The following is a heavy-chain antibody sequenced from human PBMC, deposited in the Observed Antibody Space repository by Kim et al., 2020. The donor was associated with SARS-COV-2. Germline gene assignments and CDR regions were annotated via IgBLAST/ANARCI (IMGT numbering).Heavy chain of an antibody. CDR1: GGSISSSSYY. CDR2: IYYSGST. CDR3: ARVRLVYGDYPWWFDP. J-gene: IGHJ5*02. V-gene: IGHV4-39*07. Sequence: SETLSLTCTVSGGSISSSSYYWGWIRQPPGKGLEWIGSIYYSGSTYYNPSLKSRVTISVDTSKNQFSLKLSSVTAADTAVYYCARVRLVYGDYPWWFDPWGQGTLVTVSS. D-gene: IGHD4-17*01.